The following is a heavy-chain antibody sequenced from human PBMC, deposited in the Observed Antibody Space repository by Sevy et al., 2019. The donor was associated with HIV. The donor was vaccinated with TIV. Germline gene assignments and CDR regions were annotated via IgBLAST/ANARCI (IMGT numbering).Heavy chain of an antibody. J-gene: IGHJ6*03. CDR2: ISGSGGST. D-gene: IGHD3-16*01. Sequence: GGFLRLSCAASGFTFSSYAMSWVRQAPGKGLEWVSAISGSGGSTYYADSVKGRFTISRDNSKNTLYLQMNSLRAEDTAVYYCAKDGFKPSVGDENSYYYYMDVWGKGTTVTVSS. CDR1: GFTFSSYA. V-gene: IGHV3-23*01. CDR3: AKDGFKPSVGDENSYYYYMDV.